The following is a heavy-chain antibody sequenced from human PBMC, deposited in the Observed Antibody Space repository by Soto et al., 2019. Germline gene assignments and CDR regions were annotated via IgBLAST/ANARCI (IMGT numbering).Heavy chain of an antibody. CDR2: ISSSSSYI. CDR3: ARDLVAEWYFDL. Sequence: GGSLRLSCAVSGFNVMSYWMSWVRQAPGKGLEWVSSISSSSSYIYYADSVKGRFTISRDNAKNSLYLQMNSLRAEDTAVYYCARDLVAEWYFDLWGRGTLVTVSS. D-gene: IGHD2-8*02. J-gene: IGHJ2*01. V-gene: IGHV3-21*01. CDR1: GFNVMSYW.